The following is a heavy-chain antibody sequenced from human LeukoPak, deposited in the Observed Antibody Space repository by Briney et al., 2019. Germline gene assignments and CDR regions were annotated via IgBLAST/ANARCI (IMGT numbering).Heavy chain of an antibody. CDR2: ISSSSSYI. Sequence: GGSPRLSCAASGFTFSSYSMNWVRQAPGKGLEWVSSISSSSSYIYYADSVKGRFTISRDNAKNSLYLQMNSLRAEDTAVYYCARDRGPEGAFDIWGQGTMVTVSS. J-gene: IGHJ3*02. CDR1: GFTFSSYS. V-gene: IGHV3-21*01. CDR3: ARDRGPEGAFDI.